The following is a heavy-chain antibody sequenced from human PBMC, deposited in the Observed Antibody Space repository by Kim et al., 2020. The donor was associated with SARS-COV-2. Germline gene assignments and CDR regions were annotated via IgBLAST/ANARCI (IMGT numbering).Heavy chain of an antibody. CDR3: ARGRTVYSSSWGSTGGAFDI. Sequence: SETLSLTCAVYGGSFSGYYWSWIRQPPGKGLEWIGEINHSGSTNYNPSLKSRVTISVDTSKNQFSLKLSSVTAVDTAVYYCARGRTVYSSSWGSTGGAFDIWGQGTMVTVSS. CDR1: GGSFSGYY. V-gene: IGHV4-34*01. J-gene: IGHJ3*02. D-gene: IGHD6-13*01. CDR2: INHSGST.